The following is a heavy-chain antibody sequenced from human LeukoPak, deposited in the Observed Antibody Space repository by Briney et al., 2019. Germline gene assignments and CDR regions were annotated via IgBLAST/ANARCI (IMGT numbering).Heavy chain of an antibody. Sequence: GGSLRLSCAASGFTFSSYSMNWVRQAPGKGLEWVSSISSSSSYIYYADSVKGRFTISRDNAKNSLYLQMNSLRAEDTAVYYCARYQVPPGRDYFDYWGQGTLVTVSS. V-gene: IGHV3-21*01. CDR1: GFTFSSYS. D-gene: IGHD2-2*01. CDR2: ISSSSSYI. J-gene: IGHJ4*02. CDR3: ARYQVPPGRDYFDY.